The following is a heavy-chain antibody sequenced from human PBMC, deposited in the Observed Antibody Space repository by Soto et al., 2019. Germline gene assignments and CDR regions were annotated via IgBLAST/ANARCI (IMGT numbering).Heavy chain of an antibody. CDR1: AGLPSTGDYS. J-gene: IGHJ6*02. Sequence: PPQKLCDTHSGSAGLPSTGDYSLCRLRHPPEKGLEWLGDIYYIGGPYYNPSLQSRVTISMDPSKNQVSLNLTSVTAADTAVYFCARVIYQNYGDSPYYTALDAWGPGIT. V-gene: IGHV4-30-4*01. D-gene: IGHD4-17*01. CDR3: ARVIYQNYGDSPYYTALDA. CDR2: IYYIGGP.